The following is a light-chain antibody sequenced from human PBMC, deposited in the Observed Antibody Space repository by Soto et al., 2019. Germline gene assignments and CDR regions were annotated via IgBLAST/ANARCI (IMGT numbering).Light chain of an antibody. CDR1: SSNIGGYNV. V-gene: IGLV2-23*02. CDR3: CSDVGATTYV. J-gene: IGLJ1*01. CDR2: EVI. Sequence: QSALTQPASVSGSPGQSITMSCSGTSSNIGGYNVISWYQQPPGKPPKLIDYEVIKRPSGVSHRFSAYTSASTAPLTICGLQAEDEAEYCCCSDVGATTYVFGSGTKVTVL.